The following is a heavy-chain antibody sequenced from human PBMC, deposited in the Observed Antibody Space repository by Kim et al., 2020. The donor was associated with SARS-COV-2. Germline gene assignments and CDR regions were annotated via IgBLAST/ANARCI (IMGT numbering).Heavy chain of an antibody. CDR2: ISSSSSTI. CDR3: ASLYGMDV. J-gene: IGHJ6*02. Sequence: GGSLRHSCAASGFTFSSYSMNWVRQAPGKGLEWVSYISSSSSTIYYADSVKGRFTISRDNAKNSLYLQMNSLRAEDTAVYYCASLYGMDVWGQGTTVTVS. CDR1: GFTFSSYS. V-gene: IGHV3-48*01.